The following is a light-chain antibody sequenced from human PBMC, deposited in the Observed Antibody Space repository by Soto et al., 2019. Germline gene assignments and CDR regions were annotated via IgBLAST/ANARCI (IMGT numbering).Light chain of an antibody. CDR3: QQYGTAPYT. Sequence: EMMLTQSPGTLSLSPGERATLSCRASQSVSSSYLAWYQQKPGQAPRLVIYGASSRATGIPDRFSGSGSGTDFTLTISRLEPEEFAVYYCQQYGTAPYTLGKGTKLELK. CDR1: QSVSSSY. V-gene: IGKV3-20*01. CDR2: GAS. J-gene: IGKJ2*01.